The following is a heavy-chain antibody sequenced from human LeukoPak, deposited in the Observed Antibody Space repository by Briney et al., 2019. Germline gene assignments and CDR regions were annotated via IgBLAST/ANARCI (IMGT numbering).Heavy chain of an antibody. D-gene: IGHD1-26*01. CDR3: ARGGRDGSYYVVFPVYYYYYYMDV. CDR2: ISGSGGST. J-gene: IGHJ6*03. Sequence: GGSLRLSCAASGFTFSSYAMSWVRQAPGKGVEWVSAISGSGGSTYYADSVKGRFTISRDNSKNTLYLQMNSLRAEDTAVYYCARGGRDGSYYVVFPVYYYYYYMDVWGKGTTVTISS. CDR1: GFTFSSYA. V-gene: IGHV3-23*01.